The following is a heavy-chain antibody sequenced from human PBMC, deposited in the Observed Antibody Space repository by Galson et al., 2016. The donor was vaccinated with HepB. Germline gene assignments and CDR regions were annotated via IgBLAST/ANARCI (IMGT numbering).Heavy chain of an antibody. CDR3: ASAPDSGFDVYGWSH. CDR2: IHYSGST. CDR1: GGSISTYY. V-gene: IGHV4-59*12. Sequence: SETLSLTCTVSGGSISTYYWSWIRQPPGKSLEWIGYIHYSGSTNCNHSSKTRVTISVDTSQNQFPLNLGSVTAADTATYYCASAPDSGFDVYGWSHWGQGALVTVSS. D-gene: IGHD5-12*01. J-gene: IGHJ4*02.